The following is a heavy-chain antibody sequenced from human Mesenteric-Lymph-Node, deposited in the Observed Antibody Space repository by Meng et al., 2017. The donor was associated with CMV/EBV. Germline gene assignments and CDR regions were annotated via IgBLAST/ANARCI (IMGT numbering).Heavy chain of an antibody. CDR2: INHSGST. CDR1: GGSFSGYY. D-gene: IGHD6-19*01. J-gene: IGHJ4*02. V-gene: IGHV4-34*01. Sequence: SETLSLTCAVYGGSFSGYYWSWIRQPPGKGLEWIGEINHSGSTNYNPSLKSRVSISVDTSKNQFSLNLNSVTAADTAVYYCARGFAVAATGYWGQGTLVTVSS. CDR3: ARGFAVAATGY.